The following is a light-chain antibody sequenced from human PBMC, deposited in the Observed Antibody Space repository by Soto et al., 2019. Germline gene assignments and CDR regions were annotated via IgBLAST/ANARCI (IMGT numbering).Light chain of an antibody. CDR3: QSYDSSLSGSV. V-gene: IGLV1-40*01. Sequence: QSALTQPPSASGTPGQTVAISCSGSNSNIGSNTVNWYQQFPGTAPKLLIYGNSNRPSGVPDRFSGSKSGTSASLAITGLQAEDEADYYCQSYDSSLSGSVFGGGTKVTVL. CDR2: GNS. CDR1: NSNIGSNT. J-gene: IGLJ2*01.